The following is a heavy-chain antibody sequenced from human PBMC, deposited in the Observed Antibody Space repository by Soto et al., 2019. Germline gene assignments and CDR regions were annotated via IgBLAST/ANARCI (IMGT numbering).Heavy chain of an antibody. V-gene: IGHV3-30*09. CDR3: ARSRGYSYAGYYYYYGMDV. D-gene: IGHD5-18*01. CDR1: GFTFSSYA. Sequence: GGSLRLSCAASGFTFSSYAMHWVRQAPGKGLEWVAVISYDGSNKYYADSVKGRFAIARDNSKNTLYLQMNSLRAEDTAVYYCARSRGYSYAGYYYYYGMDVWGQGTTVTVSS. J-gene: IGHJ6*02. CDR2: ISYDGSNK.